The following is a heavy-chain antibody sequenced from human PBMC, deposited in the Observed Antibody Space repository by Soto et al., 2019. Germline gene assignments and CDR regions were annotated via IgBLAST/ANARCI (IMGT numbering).Heavy chain of an antibody. CDR3: AKETVGPFDY. CDR2: IYSGGYT. J-gene: IGHJ4*02. Sequence: GGSLRLSCAASGFSVSNNHMNWVRQAPGKGLEWVSLIYSGGYTYYADSVKGRFTISRDNSKNTLFLQMDSLRVKDTAVYFCAKETVGPFDYWGQGALVTVSS. CDR1: GFSVSNNH. V-gene: IGHV3-53*01. D-gene: IGHD4-4*01.